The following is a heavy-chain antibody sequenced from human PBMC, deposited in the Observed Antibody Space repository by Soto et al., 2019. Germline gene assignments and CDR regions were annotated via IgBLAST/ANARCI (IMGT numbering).Heavy chain of an antibody. CDR3: ARDKWFGELYWFDP. Sequence: ASVKLSCKASGYTFTSYAMHWVRQAPGQRLEWMGWINAGNGNTKYSQKFQGRVTITRDTSASTAYMELSSLRSEDTAVYYCARDKWFGELYWFDPWGQGTLVTVSS. D-gene: IGHD3-10*01. J-gene: IGHJ5*02. CDR2: INAGNGNT. CDR1: GYTFTSYA. V-gene: IGHV1-3*01.